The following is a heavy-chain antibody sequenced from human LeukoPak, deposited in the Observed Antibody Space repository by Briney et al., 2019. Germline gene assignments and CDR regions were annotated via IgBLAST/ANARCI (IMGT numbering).Heavy chain of an antibody. V-gene: IGHV3-74*01. D-gene: IGHD2/OR15-2a*01. Sequence: GGSLRLSCPVSGFNFGDYWVHWVRQVPGKGLVWVSRIRTDWTTTTYADSVKGRFTTSRDDAKNTVYLQMNSLRVEDTAVYYCLVIIIGGSPQQWGPGTLVTVSS. CDR1: GFNFGDYW. J-gene: IGHJ1*01. CDR2: IRTDWTTT. CDR3: LVIIIGGSPQQ.